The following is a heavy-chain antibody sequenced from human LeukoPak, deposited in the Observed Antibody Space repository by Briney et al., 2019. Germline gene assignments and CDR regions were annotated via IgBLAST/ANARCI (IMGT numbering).Heavy chain of an antibody. Sequence: PSETLSLTCTVSGGSISSYYWSWIRQPPGKGLEWIGYIYYSGSTNYNPSLKSRVTISVDTSKNQFSLKLSSVTAADTAVYYCARGPSMVRGVIRPFDYWGQGTLVTVSS. CDR1: GGSISSYY. D-gene: IGHD3-10*01. J-gene: IGHJ4*02. CDR3: ARGPSMVRGVIRPFDY. CDR2: IYYSGST. V-gene: IGHV4-59*01.